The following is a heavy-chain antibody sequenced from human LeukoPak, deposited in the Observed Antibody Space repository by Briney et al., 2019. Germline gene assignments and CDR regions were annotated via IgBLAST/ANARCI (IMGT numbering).Heavy chain of an antibody. D-gene: IGHD3-22*01. Sequence: GGSLRLSCGVSGITLSNYGMRWVRQARGKGLEWVAGISDSGGRTKYADSVQGRFPHSRANPKSTLYLQINTLRAEDTAVYFCAKRRVVIRVILVGFHKEAYYFDSWGQGALVTVSS. V-gene: IGHV3-23*01. CDR2: ISDSGGRT. CDR3: AKRRVVIRVILVGFHKEAYYFDS. CDR1: GITLSNYG. J-gene: IGHJ4*02.